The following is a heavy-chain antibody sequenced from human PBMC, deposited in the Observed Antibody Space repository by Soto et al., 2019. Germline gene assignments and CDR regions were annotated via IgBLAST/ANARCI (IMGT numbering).Heavy chain of an antibody. CDR2: IWYDGSNK. V-gene: IGHV3-33*01. CDR1: GFTFSSYG. D-gene: IGHD6-13*01. Sequence: QVQLVESGGGVFQLGSSLKLSFAASGFTFSSYGMPWFRQAPGKGLEWVAVIWYDGSNKYYADSVKGRFTISRDNSKNTLYLQMNSLRAEDTAVYYCARVPSIAAAGLDYWGQGTLVTVSS. J-gene: IGHJ4*02. CDR3: ARVPSIAAAGLDY.